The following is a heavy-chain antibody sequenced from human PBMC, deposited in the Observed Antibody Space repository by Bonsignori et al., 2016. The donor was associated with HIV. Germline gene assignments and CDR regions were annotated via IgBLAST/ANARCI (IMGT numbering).Heavy chain of an antibody. J-gene: IGHJ6*03. V-gene: IGHV1-2*02. CDR3: ARVDSSSWYSYYYYMDV. Sequence: ASVKVSCKASGYTFTDYYIHWVRQAPGQGLEWMGWINPNSGGRNYAQKFQGRVTMTSDTSITTAYLELSSLRSDDTAVYYCARVDSSSWYSYYYYMDVWGKGTTVTVSS. D-gene: IGHD6-13*01. CDR2: INPNSGGR. CDR1: GYTFTDYY.